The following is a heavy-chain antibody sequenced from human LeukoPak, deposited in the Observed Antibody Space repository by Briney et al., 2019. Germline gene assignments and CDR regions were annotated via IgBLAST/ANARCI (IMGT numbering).Heavy chain of an antibody. J-gene: IGHJ4*02. D-gene: IGHD3-22*01. V-gene: IGHV3-7*01. CDR2: IKYDGTHK. CDR1: GISFSSYW. CDR3: ASSHDSSGND. Sequence: PGGSLRLSCVASGISFSSYWMAWVRQAPGKGLEWVANIKYDGTHKFYVGSVKGRFTISRDNAKNSLFLEMNSLTVDDTAVYFCASSHDSSGNDWGQGTLVTVSS.